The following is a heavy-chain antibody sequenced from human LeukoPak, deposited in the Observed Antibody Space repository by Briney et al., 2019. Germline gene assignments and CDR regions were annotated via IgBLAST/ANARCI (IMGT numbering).Heavy chain of an antibody. V-gene: IGHV4-39*01. J-gene: IGHJ4*02. CDR1: GGSISSSSYY. CDR3: ARRVYSNYSGGRIL. D-gene: IGHD4-11*01. Sequence: SETLSLTCTVSGGSISSSSYYWGWIRQPPGKGLEWIGSIYYSGSTYYNPSLKSRVTISVDTSKNQFSLKLSSVTAADTAVYYCARRVYSNYSGGRILWGQGTLVTVSS. CDR2: IYYSGST.